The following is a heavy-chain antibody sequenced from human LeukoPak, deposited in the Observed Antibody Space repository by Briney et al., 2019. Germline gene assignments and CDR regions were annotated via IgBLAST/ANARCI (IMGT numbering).Heavy chain of an antibody. CDR1: GFRFDDYG. V-gene: IGHV3-9*01. D-gene: IGHD3-16*01. CDR3: AKDESTGGFAPGYFYGMGV. Sequence: GRSLRHSCVVSGFRFDDYGMHWVRQAPGKGLEWVSGISWSGTTTGYADSVKGRFTISRDSAKNSLYLQMDSLRVEDTGLYYCAKDESTGGFAPGYFYGMGVWGQGTTVTVSS. J-gene: IGHJ6*02. CDR2: ISWSGTTT.